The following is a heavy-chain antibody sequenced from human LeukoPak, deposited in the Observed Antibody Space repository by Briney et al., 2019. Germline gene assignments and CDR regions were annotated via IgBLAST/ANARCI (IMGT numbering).Heavy chain of an antibody. J-gene: IGHJ4*02. CDR1: GFTFSSYW. CDR3: ARDQGSSSWYSSLPDTYFDY. V-gene: IGHV3-7*01. D-gene: IGHD6-13*01. CDR2: IKQDGSEK. Sequence: PGGSLRLSCEASGFTFSSYWMSWVRQAPGKGLEWVANIKQDGSEKYYVDSVKGRFTISRDNAKNSLYLQMNSLRAEDTAVYYCARDQGSSSWYSSLPDTYFDYWGQGTLVTVSS.